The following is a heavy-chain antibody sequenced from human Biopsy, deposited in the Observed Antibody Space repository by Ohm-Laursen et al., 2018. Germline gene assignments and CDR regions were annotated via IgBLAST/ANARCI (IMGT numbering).Heavy chain of an antibody. D-gene: IGHD6-6*01. J-gene: IGHJ6*02. V-gene: IGHV3-21*01. CDR3: ARDSSRRAREGGMDV. CDR2: ISETSSHI. CDR1: RFSVSSYD. Sequence: SLRLSCAASRFSVSSYDMNWARQAPGKGLEWISYISETSSHIYDADSVRGRFTVARDIAKNSLYLQLNSLRVEDTAVYYCARDSSRRAREGGMDVWGQGTTVTVSS.